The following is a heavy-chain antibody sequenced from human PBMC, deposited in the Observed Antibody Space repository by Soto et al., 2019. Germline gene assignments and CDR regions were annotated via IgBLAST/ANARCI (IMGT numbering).Heavy chain of an antibody. Sequence: PGGSLRLSCSASGFIFSTYAMLWVRQAPGKGLEYVSGVSSNGGSTNYADSVKGRFTISRDNSKNTLYLQMSSLRNEDTAVYYCVSKYGYWGQGTLVTVSS. D-gene: IGHD4-17*01. V-gene: IGHV3-64D*08. CDR2: VSSNGGST. CDR3: VSKYGY. CDR1: GFIFSTYA. J-gene: IGHJ4*02.